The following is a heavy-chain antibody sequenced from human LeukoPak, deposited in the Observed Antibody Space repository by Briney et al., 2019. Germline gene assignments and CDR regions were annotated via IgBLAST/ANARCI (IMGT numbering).Heavy chain of an antibody. CDR2: INHSGST. Sequence: SETLSLTCAVYGGSFRGYYWRWIRQPPGKGLEWIGEINHSGSTNYNPSLKSPVTISVDTSKNQFSLKLSSVTAADTAVYYCARAGYYYDSSGYYSGPPDYWGQGTLVTVSS. D-gene: IGHD3-22*01. CDR3: ARAGYYYDSSGYYSGPPDY. CDR1: GGSFRGYY. J-gene: IGHJ4*02. V-gene: IGHV4-34*01.